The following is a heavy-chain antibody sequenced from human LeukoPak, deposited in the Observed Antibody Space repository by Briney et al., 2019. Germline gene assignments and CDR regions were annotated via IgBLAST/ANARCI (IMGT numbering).Heavy chain of an antibody. CDR3: ARTLITMVRGVMGY. Sequence: PGGSLRLSCAASGFTFSSYWMSWVRQAPGKGLEWVAVISYDGSNKYYADSVKGRFTISRDNSKNTLYLQMNSLRAEDTAVYYCARTLITMVRGVMGYWGQGTLVTVSS. CDR2: ISYDGSNK. D-gene: IGHD3-10*01. J-gene: IGHJ4*02. V-gene: IGHV3-30-3*01. CDR1: GFTFSSYW.